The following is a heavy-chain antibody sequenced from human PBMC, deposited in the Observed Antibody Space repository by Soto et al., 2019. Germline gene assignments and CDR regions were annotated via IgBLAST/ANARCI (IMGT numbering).Heavy chain of an antibody. CDR3: ARLQAAVPHY. D-gene: IGHD6-13*01. Sequence: PSEPLSLTRTASGDSIGGSPYFWGWIRQPPGKRLEWIGSIFYDGYTLYTPSLRSRVTISVDTSKNQFSLKLASVAAADTATYFCARLQAAVPHYWGQGTLVTVS. CDR2: IFYDGYT. J-gene: IGHJ4*02. V-gene: IGHV4-39*01. CDR1: GDSIGGSPYF.